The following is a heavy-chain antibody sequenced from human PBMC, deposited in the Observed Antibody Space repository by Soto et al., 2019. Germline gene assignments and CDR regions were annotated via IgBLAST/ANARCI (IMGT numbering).Heavy chain of an antibody. CDR1: GGTFSSYA. CDR3: TTRFDGFGSFEY. J-gene: IGHJ4*02. CDR2: IIPIFGTA. Sequence: GALVKVSCKASGGTFSSYAISWVRQAPGQGLEWMGGIIPIFGTANYAQKFQGRVTITADKSKNLFSLELTSVTAADTAIYYCTTRFDGFGSFEYWGRGTLVTVSS. D-gene: IGHD3-10*01. V-gene: IGHV1-69*06.